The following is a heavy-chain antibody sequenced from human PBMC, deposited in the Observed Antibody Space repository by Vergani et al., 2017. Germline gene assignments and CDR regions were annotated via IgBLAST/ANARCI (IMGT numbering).Heavy chain of an antibody. D-gene: IGHD2-15*01. CDR1: GFTFSSYS. CDR2: ITSSSSYI. Sequence: EVQLLESGGSLKQPGGSLRLSCAASGFTFSSYSINWVRQAPGRGLEWVSSITSSSSYIYYADSVKGRFTISRDNAKNSLYLQMNSLRAEDTAVYYCARDSGYCSGGSCYYYGMDVWGQGTTVTVSS. CDR3: ARDSGYCSGGSCYYYGMDV. J-gene: IGHJ6*02. V-gene: IGHV3-21*01.